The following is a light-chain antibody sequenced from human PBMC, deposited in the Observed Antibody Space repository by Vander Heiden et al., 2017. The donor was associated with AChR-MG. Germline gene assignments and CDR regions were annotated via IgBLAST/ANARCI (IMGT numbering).Light chain of an antibody. CDR2: AAS. J-gene: IGKJ4*01. Sequence: DIQMTQSPYPLSAPVGDTDTITCRAGQGISNYLAWYQQKPGKVPTLLIYAASTLQSGVPSRFSGSGSGTDFTLTISSLQPEDVATYYCQKYNSAPLTFGGGTKVEIK. V-gene: IGKV1-27*01. CDR3: QKYNSAPLT. CDR1: QGISNY.